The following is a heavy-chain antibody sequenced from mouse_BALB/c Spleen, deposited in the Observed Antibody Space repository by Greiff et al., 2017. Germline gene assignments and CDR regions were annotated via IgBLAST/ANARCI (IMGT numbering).Heavy chain of an antibody. CDR3: ARGDYGTGYWYFDV. V-gene: IGHV1-67*01. CDR1: GYTFTDYA. J-gene: IGHJ1*01. Sequence: VKLQESGAELVRPGVSVKISCKGSGYTFTDYAMHWVKQSHAKSLEWIGVISTYYGDASYNQKFKGKATMTVDKSSSTAYMELARLTSEDSAIYYCARGDYGTGYWYFDVWGAGTTVTVSS. D-gene: IGHD1-2*01. CDR2: ISTYYGDA.